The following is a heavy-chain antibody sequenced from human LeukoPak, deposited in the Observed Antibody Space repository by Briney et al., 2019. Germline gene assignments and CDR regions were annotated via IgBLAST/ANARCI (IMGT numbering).Heavy chain of an antibody. CDR3: ARGTFGYTNYGSGRVGDYFYYMDV. V-gene: IGHV4-34*01. D-gene: IGHD3-10*01. J-gene: IGHJ6*03. CDR2: INHSGST. CDR1: GGSFRGYY. Sequence: SETLSLTCAVYGGSFRGYYWSWIRQPPGKGLEWIGEINHSGSTNYNPSLKSRVTISVDTSKNQFSLKLSSVTAADTAVYYCARGTFGYTNYGSGRVGDYFYYMDVWGKGATVTVSS.